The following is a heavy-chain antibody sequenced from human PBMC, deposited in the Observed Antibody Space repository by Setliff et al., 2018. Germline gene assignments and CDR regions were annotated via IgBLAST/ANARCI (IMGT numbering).Heavy chain of an antibody. J-gene: IGHJ4*02. V-gene: IGHV3-23*01. Sequence: ETLSLSCAASGFTFSSYAMSWVRQAPGKGLEWVSGLNDVDSIYYADSVKGRVTISRDDARGTVYLQMNSLRAEDTAVYYCARDNWVDSVMVTEKGEFWGQGTLVTVSS. CDR1: GFTFSSYA. CDR3: ARDNWVDSVMVTEKGEF. CDR2: LNDVDSI. D-gene: IGHD5-18*01.